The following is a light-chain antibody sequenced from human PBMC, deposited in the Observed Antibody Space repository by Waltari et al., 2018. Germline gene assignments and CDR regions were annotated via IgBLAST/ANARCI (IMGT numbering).Light chain of an antibody. V-gene: IGLV2-11*01. Sequence: SALTQPHSVSGSPGQSVTISCTGTSSDVGGYNYVPWYQQHPGKAPKLMIYDVTKRPSGVPDRFSGSKSGNTASLTISGLQAEDEADYYCCSYAGSYTYVFGTGTKVTVL. J-gene: IGLJ1*01. CDR2: DVT. CDR3: CSYAGSYTYV. CDR1: SSDVGGYNY.